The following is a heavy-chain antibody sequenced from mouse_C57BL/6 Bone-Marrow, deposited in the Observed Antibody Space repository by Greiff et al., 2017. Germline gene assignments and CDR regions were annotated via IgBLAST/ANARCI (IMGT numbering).Heavy chain of an antibody. CDR3: ARGRTVVAHYDAMDY. Sequence: VQLQQPGAELVKPGASVKLSCKASGYTFTSFWMHWVKQRPGRGLEWIGRIDPNSGGTTYNEKFKSKATLTVDKPSSTAYMQLSSLTSEDSAVYYCARGRTVVAHYDAMDYWGQGTSVTVSS. CDR2: IDPNSGGT. CDR1: GYTFTSFW. D-gene: IGHD1-1*01. V-gene: IGHV1-72*01. J-gene: IGHJ4*01.